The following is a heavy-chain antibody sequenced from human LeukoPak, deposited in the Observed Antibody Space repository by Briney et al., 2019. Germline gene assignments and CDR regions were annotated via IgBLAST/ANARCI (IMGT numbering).Heavy chain of an antibody. CDR2: IKKDGSEK. J-gene: IGHJ4*02. V-gene: IGHV3-7*03. D-gene: IGHD2-2*01. CDR1: GFTVSSNY. Sequence: SGGSLRLSCAASGFTVSSNYMSWVRQAPGKGPEWVAIIKKDGSEKYYVDSVKGRFIISRDNAKNSLYLQMNSLRAEDTALYYCAKGLADIVVVPAVDYWGQGTLVTVSS. CDR3: AKGLADIVVVPAVDY.